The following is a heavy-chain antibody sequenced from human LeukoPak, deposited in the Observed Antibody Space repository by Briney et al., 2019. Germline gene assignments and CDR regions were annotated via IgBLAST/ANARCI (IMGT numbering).Heavy chain of an antibody. D-gene: IGHD2-15*01. CDR1: GFTFSNYA. V-gene: IGHV3-23*01. CDR2: ISGSGGST. J-gene: IGHJ4*02. Sequence: PGGSLRLSCAASGFTFSNYAMSWVRQAPGRGLEWVSAISGSGGSTYDADSVKGRFTISRDNSKNTLHLQMNSLRAEDTAVYHCARQLGYCSDGSCYFDSWGQGTLDTVSS. CDR3: ARQLGYCSDGSCYFDS.